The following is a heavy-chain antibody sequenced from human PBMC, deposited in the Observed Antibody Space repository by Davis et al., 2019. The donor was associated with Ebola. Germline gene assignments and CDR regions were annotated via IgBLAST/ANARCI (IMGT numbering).Heavy chain of an antibody. CDR3: ARGIGVTAGPAYYYYGMDV. CDR1: GGSFSGYY. J-gene: IGHJ6*02. Sequence: SQTLSLTCAVYGGSFSGYYWTWIRQSPGKGLEWIGEVNQSGGASYNPSLTSRVTISVDSSTNHLSLRLTSVTAADTAVYYCARGIGVTAGPAYYYYGMDVWGQGTTVTVSS. V-gene: IGHV4-34*01. CDR2: VNQSGGA. D-gene: IGHD3-3*01.